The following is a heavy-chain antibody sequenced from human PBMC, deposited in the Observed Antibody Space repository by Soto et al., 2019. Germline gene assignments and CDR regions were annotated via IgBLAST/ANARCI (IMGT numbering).Heavy chain of an antibody. J-gene: IGHJ4*03. Sequence: SEALRHTYSGSGGTMYTYYWLWIRQSPGKKLEWIGYISDGGSTNYNPSLKSRVTISVDTSKKQVSLKLSSVSAPDTDRYFCAVYGSIWIYPEAPYGAVTVWVRASLVT. CDR3: AVYGSIWIYPEAPYGAVTV. CDR1: GGTMYTYY. V-gene: IGHV4-59*01. CDR2: ISDGGST. D-gene: IGHD2-2*01.